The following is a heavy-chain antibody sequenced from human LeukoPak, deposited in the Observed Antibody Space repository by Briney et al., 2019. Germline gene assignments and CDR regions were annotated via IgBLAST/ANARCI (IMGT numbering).Heavy chain of an antibody. J-gene: IGHJ3*02. D-gene: IGHD1-26*01. CDR2: IISVFGTT. CDR1: GDTFSSHS. Sequence: SVKVSCKASGDTFSSHSLSWVRQAPGQGLEWMGRIISVFGTTNYAQKFQGRLTISADESSRTAYMELSSLRSEDTAVYFCATEWADAFDIWGQGTMVTVSS. V-gene: IGHV1-69*13. CDR3: ATEWADAFDI.